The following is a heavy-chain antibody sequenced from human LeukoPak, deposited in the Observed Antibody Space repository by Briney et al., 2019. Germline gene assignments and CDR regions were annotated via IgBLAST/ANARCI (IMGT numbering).Heavy chain of an antibody. D-gene: IGHD6-19*01. CDR2: IKQDGSEK. J-gene: IGHJ4*02. Sequence: PGGSLRLSCAASGFTFSSYWMSWVRQAPGKGLEWVANIKQDGSEKYYVDSVKGRFTISRDNAKNSLYLQMNSLRAEDTAVYYCASFLLPGYSSGFGNWGQGTLVTVSS. CDR1: GFTFSSYW. V-gene: IGHV3-7*01. CDR3: ASFLLPGYSSGFGN.